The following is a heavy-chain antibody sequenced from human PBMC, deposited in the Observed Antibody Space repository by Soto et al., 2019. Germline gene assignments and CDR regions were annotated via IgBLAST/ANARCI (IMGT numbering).Heavy chain of an antibody. CDR2: MNPNSGNT. Sequence: ASVKVSCKASGYTFTSYDINWVRQATGQGLEWMGWMNPNSGNTGYAQKFQGRVTMTRNTSISTAYMELSSLRSEDTAVYYCARVMWDNMIVVVITQGYGMDVWGQGTTVTVSS. D-gene: IGHD3-22*01. CDR3: ARVMWDNMIVVVITQGYGMDV. CDR1: GYTFTSYD. J-gene: IGHJ6*02. V-gene: IGHV1-8*01.